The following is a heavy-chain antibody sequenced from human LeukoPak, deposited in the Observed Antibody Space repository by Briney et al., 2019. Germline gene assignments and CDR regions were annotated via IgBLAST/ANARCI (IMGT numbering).Heavy chain of an antibody. CDR3: ARGDGYSYGYLGY. CDR1: GYTLTGYY. Sequence: GASVKLCFKAFGYTLTGYYMHWVRQAPGHGLEWMGWINPNSGSRSYAQKFQGRVTMTRDTSISTAYMELSRLKSDDTAVYYCARGDGYSYGYLGYWGQGTLVTVSS. D-gene: IGHD5-18*01. CDR2: INPNSGSR. J-gene: IGHJ4*02. V-gene: IGHV1-2*02.